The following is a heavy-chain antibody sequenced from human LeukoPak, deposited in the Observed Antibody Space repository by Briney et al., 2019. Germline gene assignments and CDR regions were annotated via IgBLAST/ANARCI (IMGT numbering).Heavy chain of an antibody. J-gene: IGHJ3*02. CDR2: IYYSGST. CDR1: GGSISSSSYY. CDR3: ARWYQQWLVKGFDAFDI. Sequence: KPSETLSLTCSVSGGSISSSSYYWGWIRQPPGKGLEWIGSIYYSGSTYYNPSLKSRVTISVDTSKNQFSLKVCSVTAADTAVYYCARWYQQWLVKGFDAFDIWGQGTMVTVSS. D-gene: IGHD6-19*01. V-gene: IGHV4-39*01.